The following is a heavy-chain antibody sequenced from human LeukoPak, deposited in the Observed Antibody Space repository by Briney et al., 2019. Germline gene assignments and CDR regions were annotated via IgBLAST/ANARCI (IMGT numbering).Heavy chain of an antibody. Sequence: SETLSLTCTVSGGSISSYYWSWIRQPPGKGLEWIGYIYYSGSTNYNPSLKSRVTISVDTSKNQFSLKLSSVTAADTAVYYCARHGDYGDYSAFDYWGQGTLVTVSS. CDR2: IYYSGST. CDR1: GGSISSYY. J-gene: IGHJ4*02. CDR3: ARHGDYGDYSAFDY. V-gene: IGHV4-59*08. D-gene: IGHD4-17*01.